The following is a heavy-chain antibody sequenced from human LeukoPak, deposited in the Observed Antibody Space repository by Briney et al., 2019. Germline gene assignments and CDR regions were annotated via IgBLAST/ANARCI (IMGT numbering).Heavy chain of an antibody. Sequence: GGSLRLSCEASGFIFSSYWMSWVRQAPGKGLEWVANIKPDGSGKYYLDSVKGRFTISRDSAKNSVYLQMNSLRAEDTAVYYCARQLFTSGYYWGYWGHGTLVTVSS. J-gene: IGHJ4*01. CDR1: GFIFSSYW. V-gene: IGHV3-7*02. CDR3: ARQLFTSGYYWGY. CDR2: IKPDGSGK. D-gene: IGHD6-19*01.